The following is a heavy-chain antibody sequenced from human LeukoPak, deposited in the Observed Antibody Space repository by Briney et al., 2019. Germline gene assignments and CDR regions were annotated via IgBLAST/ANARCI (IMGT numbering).Heavy chain of an antibody. CDR1: GYTFTSYY. J-gene: IGHJ5*02. V-gene: IGHV1-46*01. Sequence: GASVKVSCKASGYTFTSYYMHWVRQAPGQGLEWMGIINPSGGSTSYAQKFQGRVTMTRDTSTSTVYMELSSLRSEDTAVYYCARDRGYCSGGSCYPRWFDPWGQGTLVTVSS. CDR2: INPSGGST. D-gene: IGHD2-15*01. CDR3: ARDRGYCSGGSCYPRWFDP.